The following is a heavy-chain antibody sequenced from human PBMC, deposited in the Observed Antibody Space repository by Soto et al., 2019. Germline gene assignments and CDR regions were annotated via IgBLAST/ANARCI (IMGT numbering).Heavy chain of an antibody. J-gene: IGHJ4*02. D-gene: IGHD6-13*01. CDR2: VYRTGST. Sequence: QVQLQESGPGLVKPSGTLSLTCAVSGGSISTSNWWSWVRQPPGKGLEWIGEVYRTGSTNYNPSLESRLTISVDKSKNQFSLKLTSVTAADTAVYYCARARATIAAAAISDCWGQGTLVTVSS. V-gene: IGHV4-4*02. CDR1: GGSISTSNW. CDR3: ARARATIAAAAISDC.